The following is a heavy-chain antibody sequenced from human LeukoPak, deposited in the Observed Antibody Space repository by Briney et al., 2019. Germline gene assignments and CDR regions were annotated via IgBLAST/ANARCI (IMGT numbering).Heavy chain of an antibody. V-gene: IGHV3-48*01. CDR1: GFTFSTYS. CDR2: IRHDSSDI. D-gene: IGHD5-24*01. Sequence: GGSLRLSCAVSGFTFSTYSMNWVRQAPGKGLEWISFIRHDSSDIYYADSVKGRFTISRDNARDSLYLQMNSLRAEDTAVYYCARDPQRWLQLVVGLPGAFDIWGQGTMVTVSS. CDR3: ARDPQRWLQLVVGLPGAFDI. J-gene: IGHJ3*02.